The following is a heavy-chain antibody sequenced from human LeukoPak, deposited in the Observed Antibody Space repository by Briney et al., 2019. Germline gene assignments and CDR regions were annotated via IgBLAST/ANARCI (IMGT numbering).Heavy chain of an antibody. CDR3: SREIPSNWYYLDS. V-gene: IGHV4-59*01. CDR2: IYYSGST. D-gene: IGHD1-20*01. CDR1: GGSISSYY. Sequence: SETLSLTCTVSGGSISSYYWSWIRQPPGKGLEWIGYIYYSGSTNYNPSLKSRVTISVDTSKNQFSLKLSSVTAADTAVYYCSREIPSNWYYLDSWGQGTLITVSS. J-gene: IGHJ4*02.